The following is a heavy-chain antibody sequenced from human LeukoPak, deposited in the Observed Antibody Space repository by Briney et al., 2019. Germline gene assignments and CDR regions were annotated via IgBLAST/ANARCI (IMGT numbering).Heavy chain of an antibody. D-gene: IGHD3-22*01. V-gene: IGHV1-69*06. CDR2: IIPIFGTA. CDR1: GGTFSSYA. CDR3: ARDRNQYYYDSSGYWYAFDI. J-gene: IGHJ3*02. Sequence: ASVKVSCKASGGTFSSYAISWVRQAPGQGLEWMGGIIPIFGTANYAQKFQGRVTITADKSTSTAYMELSSLRSEDTAVYYCARDRNQYYYDSSGYWYAFDIWGQGTMVTVSS.